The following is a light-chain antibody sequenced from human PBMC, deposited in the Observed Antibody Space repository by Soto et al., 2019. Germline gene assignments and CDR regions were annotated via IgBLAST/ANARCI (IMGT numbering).Light chain of an antibody. CDR1: SSNIGAGYD. Sequence: QSVLTQPPSVSGAPGQRVTISCTGSSSNIGAGYDVHWYQQLPGTAPKLLIYGNSNRPSGVPDRFSGSKSGTSASLAITGLQAEDEAAYYCQSYDSSLISYVFGTGTKVTVL. CDR3: QSYDSSLISYV. J-gene: IGLJ1*01. CDR2: GNS. V-gene: IGLV1-40*01.